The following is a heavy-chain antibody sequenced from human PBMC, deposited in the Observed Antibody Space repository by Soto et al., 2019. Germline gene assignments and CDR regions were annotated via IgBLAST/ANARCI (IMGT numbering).Heavy chain of an antibody. V-gene: IGHV1-18*01. CDR3: ARSGYYDILTGYYSPAPQDY. Sequence: ASVKVSCKASGYTFTSYGISWVRRAPGQGLEWMGWISAYNGNTNYAQKLQGRVTMTTDTSTSTAYMELRSLRSDDTAVYYCARSGYYDILTGYYSPAPQDYWGQGTLVTVSS. J-gene: IGHJ4*02. CDR1: GYTFTSYG. D-gene: IGHD3-9*01. CDR2: ISAYNGNT.